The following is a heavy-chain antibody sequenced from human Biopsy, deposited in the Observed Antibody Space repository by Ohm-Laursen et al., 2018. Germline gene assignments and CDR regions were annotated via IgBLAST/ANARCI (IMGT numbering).Heavy chain of an antibody. J-gene: IGHJ6*02. CDR3: ARDRRGDSYMDV. V-gene: IGHV4-59*01. CDR2: VYFTGST. CDR1: GDSIRSYY. Sequence: SDTLSLTCTVSGDSIRSYYWSWIRQTPEKGLEWIGHVYFTGSTNFNPSLKSRVTISLDTSRVRFSLTLSTVTAADAAIYYCARDRRGDSYMDVWGQGTTVTVSS. D-gene: IGHD2-15*01.